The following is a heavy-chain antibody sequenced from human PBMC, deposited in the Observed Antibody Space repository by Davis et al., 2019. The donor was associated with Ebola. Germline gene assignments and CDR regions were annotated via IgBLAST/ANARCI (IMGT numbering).Heavy chain of an antibody. CDR3: ARDRPDGYNPWYYYGMDV. J-gene: IGHJ6*02. D-gene: IGHD5-24*01. Sequence: GESLKISCAASGFTFSNYWMSWARQAPGKGLEWVANIKQDGSEKYYVDSVKGRFTISRDNAKNSLYLQMNSLRAEDTAVYYCARDRPDGYNPWYYYGMDVWGQGTTVTVSS. V-gene: IGHV3-7*01. CDR1: GFTFSNYW. CDR2: IKQDGSEK.